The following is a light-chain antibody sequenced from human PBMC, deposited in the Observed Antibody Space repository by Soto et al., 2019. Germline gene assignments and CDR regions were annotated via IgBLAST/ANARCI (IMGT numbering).Light chain of an antibody. CDR2: ATS. CDR3: QQYNKWPPET. V-gene: IGKV1-6*01. J-gene: IGKJ3*01. Sequence: IQMTQSPSSLSASVGDRVTITCRASQGIRSDLGWFQQKPGKAPKLLISATSILQSGVPSRFSASGSGTDFTLNISGLQPEDFAVYYCQQYNKWPPETLARGTQVDIK. CDR1: QGIRSD.